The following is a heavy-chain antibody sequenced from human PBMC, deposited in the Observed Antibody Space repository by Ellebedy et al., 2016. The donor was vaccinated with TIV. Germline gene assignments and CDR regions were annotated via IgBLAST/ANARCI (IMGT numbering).Heavy chain of an antibody. V-gene: IGHV3-7*01. J-gene: IGHJ5*01. CDR1: GFSFRSYW. CDR2: IYQDGSER. D-gene: IGHD4-17*01. Sequence: GGSLRLSCAASGFSFRSYWMTWVRQAPGKGLEWVANIYQDGSERLYLDSVKGRFTVSRDNAKNSLYLQMNSLRAEDTAVYFCARRGAYGDYAVQVNPRLDSWGQGILVAVSP. CDR3: ARRGAYGDYAVQVNPRLDS.